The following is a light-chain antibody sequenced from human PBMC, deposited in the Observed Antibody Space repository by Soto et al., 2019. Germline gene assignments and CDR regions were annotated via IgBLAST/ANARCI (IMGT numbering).Light chain of an antibody. CDR2: AAS. CDR3: LQHNSYPYT. J-gene: IGKJ2*01. Sequence: DIQMTQSPSSLSASVGDRVTITCRASQGIGTALGWFQQKPGKAPKRLIYAASTLQSGVPSRFSGSGSGTEFTLTISSLQPEDFATYYCLQHNSYPYTFGQGXKL. V-gene: IGKV1-17*01. CDR1: QGIGTA.